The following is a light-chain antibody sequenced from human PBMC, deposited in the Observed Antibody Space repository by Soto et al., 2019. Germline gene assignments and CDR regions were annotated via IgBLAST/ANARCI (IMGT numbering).Light chain of an antibody. CDR1: QSVGSW. CDR2: DAS. CDR3: QQYNNYSSN. V-gene: IGKV1-5*01. J-gene: IGKJ1*01. Sequence: DIQMTQSPSTLSASVGDRVTITCRATQSVGSWLAWYQQKPGKAPKLLIYDASSLQSGVPSRFSGSGSGTEFTLTISGLQPDDFATYYCQQYNNYSSNFGQGTKGDIK.